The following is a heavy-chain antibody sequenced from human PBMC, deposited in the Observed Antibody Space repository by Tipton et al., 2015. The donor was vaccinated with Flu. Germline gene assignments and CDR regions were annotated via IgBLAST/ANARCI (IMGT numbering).Heavy chain of an antibody. CDR1: GFTFSSYW. J-gene: IGHJ4*02. Sequence: SLRLSCAASGFTFSSYWMHWVRQAPGKGLVWVSRIDNDGSTTDYADSVKGRFTVSRDNAKNTLYLQMNTLTAEDTAVYFCGRGPFGRSSGTLALWRQGALVTVSS. CDR3: GRGPFGRSSGTLAL. V-gene: IGHV3-74*01. D-gene: IGHD6-6*01. CDR2: IDNDGSTT.